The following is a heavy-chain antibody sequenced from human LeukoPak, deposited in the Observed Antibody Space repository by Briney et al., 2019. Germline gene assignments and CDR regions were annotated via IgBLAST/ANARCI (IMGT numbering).Heavy chain of an antibody. D-gene: IGHD3-10*01. CDR1: GYTFISYG. CDR2: ISAYEGST. CDR3: ARDVSEGFGERVIDAFNL. J-gene: IGHJ3*01. V-gene: IGHV1-18*01. Sequence: ASVTVACKASGYTFISYGVTWVRQAPGQGLEWMGWISAYEGSTDYAQKLQGRVTMTTDTSTSTVYMELRSLRSDDTAVYYCARDVSEGFGERVIDAFNLWGQGTTVTVSS.